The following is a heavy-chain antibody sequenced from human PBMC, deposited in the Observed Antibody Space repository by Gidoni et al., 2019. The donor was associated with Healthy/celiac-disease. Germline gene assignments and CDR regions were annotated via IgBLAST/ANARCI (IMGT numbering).Heavy chain of an antibody. Sequence: QVQLVESGGGVVQPGRSLRLSGAAYGFTFRCYAMHWVRQVPGKGLEWVAVISYDGSNKSYADSVKGRFTISRDNSKNTLYLQMNSLRAADTAVYYCAYDSSLRDLFDYWGQGTLVTVSS. CDR2: ISYDGSNK. CDR3: AYDSSLRDLFDY. V-gene: IGHV3-30*01. J-gene: IGHJ4*02. D-gene: IGHD3-22*01. CDR1: GFTFRCYA.